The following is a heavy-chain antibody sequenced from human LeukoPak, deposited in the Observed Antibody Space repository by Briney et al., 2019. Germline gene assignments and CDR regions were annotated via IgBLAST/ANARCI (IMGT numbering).Heavy chain of an antibody. CDR3: AKGSVDFWSGYFDY. V-gene: IGHV3-9*01. Sequence: GGSLRLSCAASGFTVSSNYMSWVRQAPGKGLEWVSGISWNSGSIGYADSVKGRFTISRDNAKNSLYLQMNSLRAEDTALYYCAKGSVDFWSGYFDYWGQGTLVTVSS. J-gene: IGHJ4*02. CDR1: GFTVSSNY. D-gene: IGHD3-3*01. CDR2: ISWNSGSI.